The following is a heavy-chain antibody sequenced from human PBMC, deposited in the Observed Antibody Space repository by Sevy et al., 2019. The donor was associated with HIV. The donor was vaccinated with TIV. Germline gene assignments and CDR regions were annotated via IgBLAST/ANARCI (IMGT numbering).Heavy chain of an antibody. CDR1: GYTFTGYY. Sequence: ASVKVSCKASGYTFTGYYMHWVRQAPGQGLEWMGWINPNSGGTNYPQKFQGRVTMTRDTSISTAYMELSRLRSDDTAVYYCARDPVPITMIVVVDDAFDIWGQGTMVTVSS. CDR2: INPNSGGT. J-gene: IGHJ3*02. D-gene: IGHD3-22*01. CDR3: ARDPVPITMIVVVDDAFDI. V-gene: IGHV1-2*02.